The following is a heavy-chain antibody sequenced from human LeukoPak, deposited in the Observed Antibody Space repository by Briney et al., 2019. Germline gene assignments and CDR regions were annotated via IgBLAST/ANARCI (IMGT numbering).Heavy chain of an antibody. J-gene: IGHJ4*02. V-gene: IGHV1-69*06. CDR2: IIPIFGTA. D-gene: IGHD1-26*01. Sequence: ASVKVSCKASGGTFSSYAISWVRQAPGQGLEWMGGIIPIFGTANYAQKFQGRVTITADKSTSTAYMELSSLRSEDTAVYYCARVGWELLGPFDHWGQGTLVTVSS. CDR1: GGTFSSYA. CDR3: ARVGWELLGPFDH.